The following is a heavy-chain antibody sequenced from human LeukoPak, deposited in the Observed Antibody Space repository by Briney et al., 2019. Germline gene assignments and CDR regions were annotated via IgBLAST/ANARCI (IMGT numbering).Heavy chain of an antibody. Sequence: SETLSLTCAVYGGSFSGYYWSWIRQPPGKGLEWIGEINHSGSTNYNPSLKSRVTISVDTSKNQFSLKLSSVTAADTAVYYCARGLAARRRYNWFDPWGQGTLVTVSS. CDR3: ARGLAARRRYNWFDP. CDR1: GGSFSGYY. D-gene: IGHD6-6*01. V-gene: IGHV4-34*01. CDR2: INHSGST. J-gene: IGHJ5*02.